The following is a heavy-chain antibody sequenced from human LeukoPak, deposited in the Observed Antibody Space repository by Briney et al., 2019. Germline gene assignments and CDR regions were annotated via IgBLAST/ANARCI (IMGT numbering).Heavy chain of an antibody. D-gene: IGHD1-26*01. J-gene: IGHJ4*02. Sequence: PGGSLRLSCTASGFTFGDYAMSWFRQAPGKGLEWVGFIRSKASGGTTEYAASVKGRFTISRDDSKSIAYLQMNSLKTYDTAVYYCTRDPAQELRFDYWGQGTLVTVSS. CDR2: IRSKASGGTT. CDR1: GFTFGDYA. CDR3: TRDPAQELRFDY. V-gene: IGHV3-49*03.